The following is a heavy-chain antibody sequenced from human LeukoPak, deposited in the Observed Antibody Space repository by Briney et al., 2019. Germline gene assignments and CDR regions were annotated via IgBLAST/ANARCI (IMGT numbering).Heavy chain of an antibody. CDR1: GFTFSSYR. Sequence: GGSLRLSCAASGFTFSSYRMNWVRQAPGKGLEWVSSISSNSRYIYYADSVKGRFTISRDNAKNSLYLQMNSLRAEDTAVYYCARGGTMVRGVISLNWFDPWGQGTLVTVSS. V-gene: IGHV3-21*01. CDR2: ISSNSRYI. J-gene: IGHJ5*02. D-gene: IGHD3-10*01. CDR3: ARGGTMVRGVISLNWFDP.